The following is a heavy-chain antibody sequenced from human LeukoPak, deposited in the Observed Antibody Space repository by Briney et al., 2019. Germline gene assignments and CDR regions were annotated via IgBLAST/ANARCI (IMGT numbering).Heavy chain of an antibody. Sequence: GASVKVSCKASGYTFTSYEINWVRQATGQGLEWMGWMNPNSGNTGYAQKFQGRVTITRNTSISTAYMELSSLRSEDTAVYYCARTRYNWNDRDALDIWGQGTMVTVSS. CDR3: ARTRYNWNDRDALDI. D-gene: IGHD1-1*01. J-gene: IGHJ3*02. V-gene: IGHV1-8*03. CDR2: MNPNSGNT. CDR1: GYTFTSYE.